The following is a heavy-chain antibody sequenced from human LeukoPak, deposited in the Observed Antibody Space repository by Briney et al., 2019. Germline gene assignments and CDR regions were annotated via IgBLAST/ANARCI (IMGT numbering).Heavy chain of an antibody. Sequence: SETLSLTCTVSGGSVSSGSYYWSWIRQPPGKGLEWIVYIYYRGSTNYNPSLKSRVTISVDTSKNQFSLKLNSVTAADTAVYYCAKLIAVAGTSDWFDPWGQGTLVTVSS. CDR1: GGSVSSGSYY. CDR3: AKLIAVAGTSDWFDP. CDR2: IYYRGST. D-gene: IGHD6-13*01. J-gene: IGHJ5*02. V-gene: IGHV4-61*01.